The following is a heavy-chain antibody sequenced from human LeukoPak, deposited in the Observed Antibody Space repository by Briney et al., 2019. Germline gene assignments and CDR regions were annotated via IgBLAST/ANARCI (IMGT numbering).Heavy chain of an antibody. V-gene: IGHV3-11*04. Sequence: GSLRLSCAASGFTFSDYYMSWIRQAPGKGLEWVSYISSSGSTIYYADSVKGRFTISRDNAKNSLYLQMNSLRAEDTAVYYCARAITYYYDSSGYGFDYWGQGTLVTVSS. CDR1: GFTFSDYY. CDR2: ISSSGSTI. D-gene: IGHD3-22*01. CDR3: ARAITYYYDSSGYGFDY. J-gene: IGHJ4*02.